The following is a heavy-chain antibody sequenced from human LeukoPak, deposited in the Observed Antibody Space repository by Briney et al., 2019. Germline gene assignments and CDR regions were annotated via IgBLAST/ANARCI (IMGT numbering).Heavy chain of an antibody. CDR2: IYTTGST. D-gene: IGHD3-10*01. J-gene: IGHJ4*02. V-gene: IGHV4-61*02. CDR1: GGSISSGSYY. CDR3: ARVYYYGSGSYYNGFDY. Sequence: SQTLSLTCTVSGGSISSGSYYWSWIRQPAGKELEWIGRIYTTGSTNYSPSLKSRVTISADTSKNQFSLKLSSVTAADTAVYYCARVYYYGSGSYYNGFDYWGQGTLVTVSS.